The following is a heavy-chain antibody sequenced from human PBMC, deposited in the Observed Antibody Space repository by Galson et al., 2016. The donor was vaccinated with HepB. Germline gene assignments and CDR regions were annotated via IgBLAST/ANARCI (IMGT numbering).Heavy chain of an antibody. J-gene: IGHJ4*02. Sequence: SLRLSCAASGFTFRNYGMHWARQAPGKGLEWVAVISYDGSNKYYADSVKGRFTISRDNSKNTLYLQMNSLRPEDTAVYYCANGGYYNFDQWGQGTLVTVSS. CDR2: ISYDGSNK. V-gene: IGHV3-30*18. CDR3: ANGGYYNFDQ. D-gene: IGHD3-22*01. CDR1: GFTFRNYG.